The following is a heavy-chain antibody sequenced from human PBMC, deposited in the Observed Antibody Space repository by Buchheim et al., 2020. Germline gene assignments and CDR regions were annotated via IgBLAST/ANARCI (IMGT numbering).Heavy chain of an antibody. D-gene: IGHD1-26*01. V-gene: IGHV3-74*01. CDR1: GFTFSNYW. Sequence: EVQVVESGGGLVQPGGSLRLSCAASGFTFSNYWIHWVRQDPGKGLVWVSRINGDGSTTTYADSVKGRFTISRDNAKSTVYLQMNSLRAEDTAVYYCAREGSGSYWVFVDYWGQGTL. J-gene: IGHJ4*02. CDR3: AREGSGSYWVFVDY. CDR2: INGDGSTT.